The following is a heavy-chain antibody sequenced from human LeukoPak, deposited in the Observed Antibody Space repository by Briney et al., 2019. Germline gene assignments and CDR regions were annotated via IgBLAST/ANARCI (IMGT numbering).Heavy chain of an antibody. D-gene: IGHD3-3*01. CDR3: ARDSRDFWSGYPHY. CDR2: INTNTGNP. V-gene: IGHV7-4-1*02. CDR1: GYTFTSYA. Sequence: ASVKVSCKASGYTFTSYAMNWVRQAPGQGLEWMGWINTNTGNPTYAQGFTGRFVFSLDTSVSTAYLQISSLKAEDTSVYYCARDSRDFWSGYPHYWGQGTLVTVSS. J-gene: IGHJ4*02.